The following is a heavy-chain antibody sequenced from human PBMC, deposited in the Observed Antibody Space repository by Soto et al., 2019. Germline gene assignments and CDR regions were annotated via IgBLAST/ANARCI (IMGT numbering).Heavy chain of an antibody. J-gene: IGHJ3*01. CDR1: GFTFSNYA. CDR3: VREVSGWYFDF. Sequence: EVQLLESGGGLVRPGGSLRLSCAASGFTFSNYAMNWVRQAPGKGLEWVSGISGRGGSASYADSVQGRFTISRDNSKTTLYLPMNGLRPEDTAIYYCVREVSGWYFDFWGRGTMVTISS. CDR2: ISGRGGSA. V-gene: IGHV3-23*01. D-gene: IGHD6-19*01.